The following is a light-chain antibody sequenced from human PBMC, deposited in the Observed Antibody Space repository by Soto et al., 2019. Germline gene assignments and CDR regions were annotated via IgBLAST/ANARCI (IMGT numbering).Light chain of an antibody. CDR1: PSNIGAGID. J-gene: IGLJ2*01. CDR3: QSYDRSLSGYVV. V-gene: IGLV1-40*01. CDR2: GNS. Sequence: QSVLTQPPSVSGAPGQTATISCTGTPSNIGAGIDVHWYQQLPGTAPKVLIYGNSYRPSGVPDRFSASKSGTSASLAITGLQAEDEAEDDCQSYDRSLSGYVVFGGGTQLTVL.